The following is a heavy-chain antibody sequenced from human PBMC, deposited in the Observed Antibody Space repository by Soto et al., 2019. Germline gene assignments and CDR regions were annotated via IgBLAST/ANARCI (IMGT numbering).Heavy chain of an antibody. CDR2: ISYSGNT. CDR1: GGSISNFY. J-gene: IGHJ4*01. V-gene: IGHV4-59*01. Sequence: SETLSLTCTVSGGSISNFYWSWIRQPPGKGLEWIGYISYSGNTNYNPSLKSRVSISVDTSKNQLSLNLTSVTAADTAVYYCARAQLVLSRYYFGSCGHGPPVTVS. D-gene: IGHD1-1*01. CDR3: ARAQLVLSRYYFGS.